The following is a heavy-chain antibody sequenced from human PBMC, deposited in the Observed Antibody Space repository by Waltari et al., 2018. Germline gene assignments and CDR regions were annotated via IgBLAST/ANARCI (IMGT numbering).Heavy chain of an antibody. J-gene: IGHJ5*02. CDR2: IYYSGGT. Sequence: QLQLQESGPGLVKPSETLSLTCTVSGGSISSSSYYWGWIRQPPGKGLEWIGSIYYSGGTYNNPALKSRVTISVDTSKNQFSRKLSSVTAADTAVYYCARHHTYSNWVDPWGQGTLVTVSS. V-gene: IGHV4-39*07. CDR1: GGSISSSSYY. CDR3: ARHHTYSNWVDP. D-gene: IGHD2-21*01.